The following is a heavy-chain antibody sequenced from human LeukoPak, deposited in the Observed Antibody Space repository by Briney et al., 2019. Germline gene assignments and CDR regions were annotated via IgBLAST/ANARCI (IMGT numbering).Heavy chain of an antibody. V-gene: IGHV3-48*01. J-gene: IGHJ3*02. CDR2: ISSSSGTI. CDR3: ARDILAAAGLEFAFDI. Sequence: GGSLRLSCAASGFTFSSYSMNWVRQAPGKGLEWVSYISSSSGTIYYADSVKGRFTISRDNAKNSLYLQMNSLRAEDTAVYYCARDILAAAGLEFAFDIWGQGTMVTVSS. D-gene: IGHD6-13*01. CDR1: GFTFSSYS.